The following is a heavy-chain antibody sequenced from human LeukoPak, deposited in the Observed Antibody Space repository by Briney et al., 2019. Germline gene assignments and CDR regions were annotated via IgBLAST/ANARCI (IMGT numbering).Heavy chain of an antibody. J-gene: IGHJ3*02. CDR2: IKGDGSST. CDR1: GFTFSSYW. D-gene: IGHD5-12*01. Sequence: PGGSLRLSCEASGFTFSSYWMHWVRQAPGKGLVWVSRIKGDGSSTTYADSVKGRFTISRDNAKNTLYLQVNSLRAEDTAVYYCARDQYSGYDRAFDIWGQGTMVTVSS. CDR3: ARDQYSGYDRAFDI. V-gene: IGHV3-74*01.